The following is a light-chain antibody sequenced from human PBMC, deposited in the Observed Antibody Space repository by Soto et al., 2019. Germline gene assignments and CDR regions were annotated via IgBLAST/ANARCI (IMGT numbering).Light chain of an antibody. Sequence: QSALTQPRSVSGSPGQSVTISCTGTSSDVGGYNYVSWYQQHPGKAPKLMIYDVSKRPSGVPDRFSGSKSGNTASLTISGLQAADEADYYCCSDAGSYEVFGGGTKLTVL. CDR3: CSDAGSYEV. CDR1: SSDVGGYNY. V-gene: IGLV2-11*01. J-gene: IGLJ2*01. CDR2: DVS.